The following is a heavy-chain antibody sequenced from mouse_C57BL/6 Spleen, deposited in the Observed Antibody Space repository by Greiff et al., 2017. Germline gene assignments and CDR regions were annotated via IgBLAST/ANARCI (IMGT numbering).Heavy chain of an antibody. J-gene: IGHJ2*01. CDR1: GFTFSSYG. Sequence: EVKVVESGGDLVKPGGSLKLSCAASGFTFSSYGMSWVRQTPDKRLEWVATISSGGSYTYYPDSVKGRFTISRDNAKNTLYLQMSSLKSEDTAMYYCARHWGPGSSYLFDYWGQGTTLTVSS. CDR2: ISSGGSYT. D-gene: IGHD1-1*01. V-gene: IGHV5-6*01. CDR3: ARHWGPGSSYLFDY.